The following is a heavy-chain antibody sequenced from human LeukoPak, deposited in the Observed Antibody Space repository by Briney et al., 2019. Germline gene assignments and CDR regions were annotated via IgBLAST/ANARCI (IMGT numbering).Heavy chain of an antibody. Sequence: SETLSLTCAVSGGSISSGGYSWSWIRQPPGKGLEWIGYIYHSGSTYYNPSLKSRVTISVDRSKNQFSLKLSSVTAADTAVYYCARVAMVRGVILFDYWGQGTLVTVSS. CDR3: ARVAMVRGVILFDY. J-gene: IGHJ4*02. V-gene: IGHV4-30-2*01. D-gene: IGHD3-10*01. CDR1: GGSISSGGYS. CDR2: IYHSGST.